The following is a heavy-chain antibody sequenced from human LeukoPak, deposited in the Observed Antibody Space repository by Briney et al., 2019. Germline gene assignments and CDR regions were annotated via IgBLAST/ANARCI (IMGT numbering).Heavy chain of an antibody. D-gene: IGHD2-21*01. J-gene: IGHJ5*02. Sequence: SETLSLTCTLPGVSISSHLWSWSRHPPGKGVEWGCYINTSERDNYNPSLTSRVTKAGDTSKNQFSLKLRSVTAAYTAVYDCASEVGDYDSDNWFDPWGQGTLVIVSS. V-gene: IGHV4-4*08. CDR3: ASEVGDYDSDNWFDP. CDR2: INTSERD. CDR1: GVSISSHL.